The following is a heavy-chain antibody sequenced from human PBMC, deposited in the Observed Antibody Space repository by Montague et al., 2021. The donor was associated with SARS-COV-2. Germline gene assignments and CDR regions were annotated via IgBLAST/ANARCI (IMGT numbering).Heavy chain of an antibody. Sequence: SLRLSCAASGFTFTSYALHWFRQAPGKGPEWVAVISYNGRNKQFGDSVKGRATLSRDNSKNTLYLQVDSLRTDDTAVYYCAREPKPVGYSYGYTFFDYWGQGTLVTVSS. V-gene: IGHV3-30*03. J-gene: IGHJ4*02. D-gene: IGHD5-18*01. CDR1: GFTFTSYA. CDR2: ISYNGRNK. CDR3: AREPKPVGYSYGYTFFDY.